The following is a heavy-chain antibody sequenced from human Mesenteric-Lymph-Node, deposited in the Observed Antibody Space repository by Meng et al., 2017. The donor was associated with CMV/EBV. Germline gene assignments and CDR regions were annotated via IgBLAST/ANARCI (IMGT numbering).Heavy chain of an antibody. CDR2: INPSGGT. CDR1: GYTFTSYY. D-gene: IGHD1-26*01. Sequence: ASVKVSCKASGYTFTSYYMHWVRQAPGQGLEWMGIINPSGGTNYAQKFQGRVTMTRDTSISTAYMELSRLRSDDTAVYYCASGGSYQSEGGAFDIWGQGTMVTVSS. J-gene: IGHJ3*02. V-gene: IGHV1-2*02. CDR3: ASGGSYQSEGGAFDI.